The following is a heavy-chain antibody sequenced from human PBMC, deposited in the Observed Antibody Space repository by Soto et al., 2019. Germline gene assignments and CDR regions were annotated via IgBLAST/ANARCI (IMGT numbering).Heavy chain of an antibody. CDR3: ASDRSSGWDQGYGMDV. J-gene: IGHJ6*02. Sequence: KPSETLSLTCTVSGGSISTYYWSWIRQPPGKGLEWIGYIYYSGSTSYNPSLKSRVTISVDTSKNQFSLELRSVTAADTAVYYCASDRSSGWDQGYGMDVWGQGTTVTVSS. CDR1: GGSISTYY. D-gene: IGHD6-19*01. CDR2: IYYSGST. V-gene: IGHV4-59*01.